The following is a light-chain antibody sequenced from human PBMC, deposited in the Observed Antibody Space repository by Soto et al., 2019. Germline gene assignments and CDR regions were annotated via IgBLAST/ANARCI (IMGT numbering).Light chain of an antibody. Sequence: EIVLTQSPGTLSLSPGERATLSCRASQSISSNYLAWYQQRPGQAPRLLIFGASYRATGIPDRFSGSGSGTDFTLTISRLEPEDLAVYYCQQYSSSPPEFTFGPGTRVESK. J-gene: IGKJ3*01. CDR2: GAS. CDR1: QSISSNY. CDR3: QQYSSSPPEFT. V-gene: IGKV3-20*01.